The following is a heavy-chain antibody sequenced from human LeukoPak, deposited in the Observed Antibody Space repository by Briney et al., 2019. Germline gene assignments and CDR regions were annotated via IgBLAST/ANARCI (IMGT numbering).Heavy chain of an antibody. D-gene: IGHD3-10*01. Sequence: PGGSLRLSCAASGLTFSGSAMHWVRQASGKGLEWVGRIRSKANSYATAYAASVKGRFTISRDDSKNMAYVQMNSPKTEDTAVYYCTSGPGGVDVWGKGTTVTVSS. CDR1: GLTFSGSA. V-gene: IGHV3-73*01. CDR3: TSGPGGVDV. J-gene: IGHJ6*04. CDR2: IRSKANSYAT.